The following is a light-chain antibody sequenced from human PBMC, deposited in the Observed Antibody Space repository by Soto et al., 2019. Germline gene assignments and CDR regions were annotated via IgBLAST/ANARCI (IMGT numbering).Light chain of an antibody. V-gene: IGKV1-5*03. J-gene: IGKJ1*01. Sequence: DIQMTQSPSTLSASVGDRVTITCRASQSISSWLAWYQQKPGKAPKLPIYKASSLESGVPSRFSGSGSGTEFSLTISSLQAVDFATYYYQQYNSYWTFGQGTKVVIK. CDR2: KAS. CDR3: QQYNSYWT. CDR1: QSISSW.